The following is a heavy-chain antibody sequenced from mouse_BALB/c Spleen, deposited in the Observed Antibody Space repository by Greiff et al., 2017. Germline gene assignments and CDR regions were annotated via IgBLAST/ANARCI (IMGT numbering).Heavy chain of an antibody. D-gene: IGHD1-1*01. Sequence: EVQRVAPGGGLVQPGGSRKLSCAASGFTFSSYTMSWVRQTPEKRLEWVAYISNGGGSTYYPDTVKGRFTISRDHAKNTLYLQMSSLKSEDTAMYYCASQYYGSSYGYYDARDYGGQGTSGTVS. V-gene: IGHV5-12-2*01. CDR2: ISNGGGST. CDR3: ASQYYGSSYGYYDARDY. CDR1: GFTFSSYT. J-gene: IGHJ4*01.